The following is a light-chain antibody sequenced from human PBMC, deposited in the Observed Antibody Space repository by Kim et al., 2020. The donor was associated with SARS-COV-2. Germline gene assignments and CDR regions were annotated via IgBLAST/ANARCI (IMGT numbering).Light chain of an antibody. Sequence: DIQMTQSPSTLSASVGDRVTITCRASQSINSWLAWYQQKPGKAPKVLIYKTSSLKSGVPSRFSGSGSGTEFTLTISSLQPDDFATYYCQQYNTYWTFGQGTTVDIK. V-gene: IGKV1-5*03. J-gene: IGKJ1*01. CDR3: QQYNTYWT. CDR2: KTS. CDR1: QSINSW.